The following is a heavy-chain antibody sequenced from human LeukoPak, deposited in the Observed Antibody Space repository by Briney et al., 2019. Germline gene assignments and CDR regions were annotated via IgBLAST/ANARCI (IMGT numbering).Heavy chain of an antibody. D-gene: IGHD3-22*01. CDR1: GVSISSSNSY. CDR3: ARHPISDSSGYYLDY. CDR2: IYYSGNT. V-gene: IGHV4-39*01. J-gene: IGHJ4*02. Sequence: SETLSLTCTVSGVSISSSNSYWGWIRQPPGKGLEWIGSIYYSGNTYYNASLKSQVSISIDTSKNQFSLRLTSVTAADTAVYYCARHPISDSSGYYLDYWGQGTLVTVSS.